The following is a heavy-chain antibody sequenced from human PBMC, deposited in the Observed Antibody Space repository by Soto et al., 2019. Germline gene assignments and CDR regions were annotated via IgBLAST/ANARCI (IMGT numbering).Heavy chain of an antibody. CDR3: AKSLTMIVVVIIGDAFDI. D-gene: IGHD3-22*01. V-gene: IGHV3-23*01. CDR1: GFTFSSYA. J-gene: IGHJ3*02. CDR2: ISGSGGST. Sequence: ESGGGLVQPGGSLRLSCAASGFTFSSYAMSWVRQAPGKGLEWVSAISGSGGSTYYADSVKGRFTISRDTSKNTLYLQMTSLRAADTAVDYCAKSLTMIVVVIIGDAFDIWGQGTMVTVSS.